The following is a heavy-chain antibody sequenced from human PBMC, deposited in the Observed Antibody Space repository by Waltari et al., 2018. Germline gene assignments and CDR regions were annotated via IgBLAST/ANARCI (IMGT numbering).Heavy chain of an antibody. J-gene: IGHJ4*02. Sequence: QVQLQQWGAGLLKPSETLSLTCAVYGGSFRGYYWSWIRKPPGKGLEWIGEINHNGSTNYNPSLKSRFTISVDTSKNQFSLKLSSVTAADTAVYYCARDDFWSGYPLDYWGQGTLVTVSS. V-gene: IGHV4-34*01. CDR3: ARDDFWSGYPLDY. D-gene: IGHD3-3*01. CDR2: INHNGST. CDR1: GGSFRGYY.